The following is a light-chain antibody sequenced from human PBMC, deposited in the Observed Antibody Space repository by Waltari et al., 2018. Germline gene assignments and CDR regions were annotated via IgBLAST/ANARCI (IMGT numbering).Light chain of an antibody. CDR2: TAS. CDR1: QNIINY. Sequence: DIQMTQSPSSLSASVGDRVPITCRASQNIINYLNWYQQIPGKAPKILIYTASSLKNGVPSRFSGGGSGTDFTLTISSLQPEDFATYYCQQSYNLPRTFGQGTKVEIK. J-gene: IGKJ1*01. CDR3: QQSYNLPRT. V-gene: IGKV1-39*01.